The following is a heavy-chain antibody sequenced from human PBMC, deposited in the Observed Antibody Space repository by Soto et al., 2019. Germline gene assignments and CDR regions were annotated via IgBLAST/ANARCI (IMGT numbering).Heavy chain of an antibody. J-gene: IGHJ4*02. V-gene: IGHV3-21*01. CDR2: ISSSSSYI. Sequence: EVQLVESGGGLVKPGGSLRLSCAASGFTFSSYSMNWVRQAPGKGLEWVSSISSSSSYIYYADSVKGRFTISRDNAKNSLELQMNSRRAEDTAVYYCARTQGSGGSCDSPPFDYWGQGTLVTVSS. CDR1: GFTFSSYS. D-gene: IGHD2-15*01. CDR3: ARTQGSGGSCDSPPFDY.